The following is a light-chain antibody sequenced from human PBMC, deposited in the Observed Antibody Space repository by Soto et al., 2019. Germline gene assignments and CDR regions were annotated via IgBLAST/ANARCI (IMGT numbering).Light chain of an antibody. J-gene: IGKJ1*01. CDR2: GAT. CDR3: QQYNSYS. CDR1: QSVSTK. V-gene: IGKV3-15*01. Sequence: EVVMTPSPATLSVSPVERATLSCWASQSVSTKFAWYQQKPGQAPRLLIYGATTRATGIPARFSGSGSGTEFTLTISSLQSEDSAVYYCQQYNSYSFGQGTKVDIK.